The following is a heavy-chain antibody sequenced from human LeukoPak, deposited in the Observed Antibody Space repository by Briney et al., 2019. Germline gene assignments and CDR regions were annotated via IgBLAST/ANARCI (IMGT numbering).Heavy chain of an antibody. D-gene: IGHD3-10*01. CDR3: ASLYGSGSSLYDY. J-gene: IGHJ4*02. V-gene: IGHV1-69*01. CDR2: IIRIFGTA. Sequence: SVKVSCKASGGTFSSYAISWVRQAPGQGLEWMGGIIRIFGTANYAQKFQGRVTITADESTSTAYMELSSLRSEDTAVYYCASLYGSGSSLYDYWGQGTLVTVSS. CDR1: GGTFSSYA.